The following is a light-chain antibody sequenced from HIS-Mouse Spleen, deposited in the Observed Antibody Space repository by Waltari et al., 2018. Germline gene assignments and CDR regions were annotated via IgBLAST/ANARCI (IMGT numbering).Light chain of an antibody. CDR2: QDS. Sequence: SYELTQPPSVSVSPGQTASIPCPGDKLGAKYACWYQQKPGQSPVLVIYQDSKRPSGIPERFSGSNSGNTATLTISGTQAMDEADYYCQAWDSSTWVFGGGTKLTVL. CDR1: KLGAKY. V-gene: IGLV3-1*01. J-gene: IGLJ3*02. CDR3: QAWDSSTWV.